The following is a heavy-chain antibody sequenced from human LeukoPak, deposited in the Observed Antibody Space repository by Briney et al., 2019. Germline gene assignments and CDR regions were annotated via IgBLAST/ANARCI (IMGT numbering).Heavy chain of an antibody. CDR2: IYYSGST. D-gene: IGHD3-22*01. J-gene: IGHJ5*02. V-gene: IGHV4-59*01. Sequence: SETLSLTCTVPGGSISSYYWSWIRQPPGKGLEWIGYIYYSGSTNYNPSLKSRVTISVDTSKNQFSLKLSSVTAADTAVYYCARGPDYYDSSGYLAWGQGTLVTVSS. CDR1: GGSISSYY. CDR3: ARGPDYYDSSGYLA.